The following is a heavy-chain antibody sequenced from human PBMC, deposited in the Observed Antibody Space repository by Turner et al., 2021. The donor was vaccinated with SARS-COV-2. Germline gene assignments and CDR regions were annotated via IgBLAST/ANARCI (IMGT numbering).Heavy chain of an antibody. D-gene: IGHD1-1*01. Sequence: QVQLVESGGGLVKPSGSLTLTCAASGFTFSTNGIPWIRQAPGKGLEWVAVITYDYTNKYYQDSAVGRVTSARDNAKNSLYLQMNSLRADDTAVFYCAKQRDGYNSPFDYWGQGALVSVSS. CDR2: ITYDYTNK. CDR1: GFTFSTNG. V-gene: IGHV3-30*18. CDR3: AKQRDGYNSPFDY. J-gene: IGHJ4*02.